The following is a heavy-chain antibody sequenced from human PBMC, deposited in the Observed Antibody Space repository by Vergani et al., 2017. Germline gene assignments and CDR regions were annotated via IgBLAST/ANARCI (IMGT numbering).Heavy chain of an antibody. CDR2: IYRSGNT. V-gene: IGHV4-4*07. J-gene: IGHJ5*02. D-gene: IGHD4-11*01. CDR3: ARSSMGLTTLDA. CDR1: SGSIRNYY. Sequence: QVQLQQSGPGLGKPSETLSLTCAVSSGSIRNYYWSWIRQPAGKGLERLEWLGLIYRSGNTNYNTSLKSRVTMSIDISKNQFSLTLISVTAADTAVYYCARSSMGLTTLDAWGQGILVTVSS.